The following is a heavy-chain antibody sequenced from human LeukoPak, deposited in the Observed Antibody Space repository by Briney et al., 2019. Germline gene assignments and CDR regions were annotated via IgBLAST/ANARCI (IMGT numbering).Heavy chain of an antibody. CDR2: IYSGGST. Sequence: PGGSLRLSCAASGFTVSSNYMSWVRQAPGKGLEWVSVIYSGGSTYYADSVKGRFTISRDNSKNTLYLQMNSLRAEDTAVYYCAKDLERITMIVVVRGLDYWGQGTLVTVSS. CDR3: AKDLERITMIVVVRGLDY. CDR1: GFTVSSNY. J-gene: IGHJ4*02. V-gene: IGHV3-53*01. D-gene: IGHD3-22*01.